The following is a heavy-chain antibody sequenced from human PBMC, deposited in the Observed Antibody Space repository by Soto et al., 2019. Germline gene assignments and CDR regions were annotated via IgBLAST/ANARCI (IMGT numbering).Heavy chain of an antibody. Sequence: GGSLRLSCAASGFTFSIYAMSWVRQAPGKGLEWVSAISGSGDSTYYADYVKGWFTISRDNSKNTLHLQMNSLRAEDTAVNYCGTRNEDSRALADWGQGTLVPFSS. CDR3: GTRNEDSRALAD. V-gene: IGHV3-23*01. J-gene: IGHJ4*02. CDR1: GFTFSIYA. CDR2: ISGSGDST. D-gene: IGHD2-15*01.